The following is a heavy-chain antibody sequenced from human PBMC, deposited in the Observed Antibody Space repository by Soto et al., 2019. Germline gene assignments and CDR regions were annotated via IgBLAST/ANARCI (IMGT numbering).Heavy chain of an antibody. CDR1: GFTFSSYA. CDR3: VRPYCGGDCFYFQH. J-gene: IGHJ1*01. D-gene: IGHD2-21*02. CDR2: ISYDGSNK. V-gene: IGHV3-30-3*01. Sequence: QVQLVESGGGVVQPGRSLRLSCAASGFTFSSYAMHWVRQAPGKGLEWVAVISYDGSNKYYADSVKGRFTISRDNSKNTLYLQMNSLRAEDTAVYYCVRPYCGGDCFYFQHWGQGTLVTVSS.